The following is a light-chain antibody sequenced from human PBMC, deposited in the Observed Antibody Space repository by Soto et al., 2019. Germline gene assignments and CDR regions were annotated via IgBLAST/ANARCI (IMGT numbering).Light chain of an antibody. Sequence: QSVLTQPASVSVSPGQSITISCTGTSSDVGGYNYVSWYQQHPGKAPKLMIYEVSNRPSGVSNRFSGSKSGNTASLTISGLQAEDEADYYCSSYTSSSTLYVFRTGTKATVL. J-gene: IGLJ1*01. V-gene: IGLV2-14*01. CDR1: SSDVGGYNY. CDR3: SSYTSSSTLYV. CDR2: EVS.